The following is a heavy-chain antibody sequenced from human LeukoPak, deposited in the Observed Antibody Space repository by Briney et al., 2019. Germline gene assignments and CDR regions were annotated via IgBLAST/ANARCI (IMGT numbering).Heavy chain of an antibody. V-gene: IGHV3-21*01. CDR2: ISSSSTYI. J-gene: IGHJ4*02. CDR3: AREAYNAFDY. CDR1: GFTFSSYS. Sequence: GGSLRLSCAASGFTFSSYSMNWVRQAPGKGLEWVSSISSSSTYIYYADSVKGRFTISRDNAKNSLYLQMNSLRAEDTAFYYCAREAYNAFDYWARGTLVTVSS. D-gene: IGHD1-1*01.